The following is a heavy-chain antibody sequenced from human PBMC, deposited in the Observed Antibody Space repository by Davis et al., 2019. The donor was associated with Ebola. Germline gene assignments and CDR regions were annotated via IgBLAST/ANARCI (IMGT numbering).Heavy chain of an antibody. D-gene: IGHD4-17*01. CDR3: AREGAYDYGDYALGMDV. V-gene: IGHV3-53*04. CDR2: IYSGGST. Sequence: GGSLRLSCTASGFTFGDYAMSWVRQAPGKGLEWVSVIYSGGSTYYADSVKGRFTISRHNSKNTLYLQMNSPRSEDTAVYYCAREGAYDYGDYALGMDVWGQGTTVTVSS. CDR1: GFTFGDYA. J-gene: IGHJ6*02.